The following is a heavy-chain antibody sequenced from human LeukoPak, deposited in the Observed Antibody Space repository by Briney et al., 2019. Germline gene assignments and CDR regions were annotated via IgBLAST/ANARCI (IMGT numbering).Heavy chain of an antibody. CDR3: AKEGGYTPSVAPAY. CDR2: IKHDGSET. Sequence: GGSLRLSCAASGFTFTNYWMSWVRQAPGKGPEWVANIKHDGSETYYLDSVKGRFTISRDNAKNSLYLQMSSLRADYTAVYYCAKEGGYTPSVAPAYWGQGTRVTVSS. J-gene: IGHJ4*02. CDR1: GFTFTNYW. V-gene: IGHV3-7*01. D-gene: IGHD2-2*02.